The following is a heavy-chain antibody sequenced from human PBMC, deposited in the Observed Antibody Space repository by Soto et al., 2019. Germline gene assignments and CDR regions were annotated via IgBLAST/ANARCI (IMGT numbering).Heavy chain of an antibody. Sequence: PSETLSLTCTVSGGSISSYYWSWIRQPPGKGLEWIGYIYYSGSTNYNPSLKSRVTISVDTSKNQFSLKLSSVTAADTAVYYCARQNFYYWFDPWGQGTLVTVSS. CDR1: GGSISSYY. CDR2: IYYSGST. J-gene: IGHJ5*02. D-gene: IGHD3-3*01. CDR3: ARQNFYYWFDP. V-gene: IGHV4-59*08.